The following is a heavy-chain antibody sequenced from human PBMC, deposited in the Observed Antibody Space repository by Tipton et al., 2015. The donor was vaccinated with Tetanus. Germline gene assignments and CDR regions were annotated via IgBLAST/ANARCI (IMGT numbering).Heavy chain of an antibody. V-gene: IGHV1-69*06. CDR3: ARGSLRKGFLEWHFDY. D-gene: IGHD3-3*01. Sequence: QLVQSGAEVKKPGSSVRVSCKTSGGTFSSYAISWVRQAPGQGLEWMGGIFPQFGTSNYAPKFQDRVTMTADTSTGTVYMDLRSLRSDDTAVYFCARGSLRKGFLEWHFDYWGQGTLVSASS. CDR2: IFPQFGTS. CDR1: GGTFSSYA. J-gene: IGHJ4*02.